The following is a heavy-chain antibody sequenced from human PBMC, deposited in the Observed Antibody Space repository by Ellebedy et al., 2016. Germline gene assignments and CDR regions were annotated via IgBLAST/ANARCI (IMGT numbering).Heavy chain of an antibody. V-gene: IGHV4-34*01. J-gene: IGHJ4*02. CDR3: ARAFFSGQWLAFDS. D-gene: IGHD6-19*01. Sequence: YNPSLKSRVTTSVDTSKNEFSLKLRSVTAADTAVYYCARAFFSGQWLAFDSWGQGILVTVSS.